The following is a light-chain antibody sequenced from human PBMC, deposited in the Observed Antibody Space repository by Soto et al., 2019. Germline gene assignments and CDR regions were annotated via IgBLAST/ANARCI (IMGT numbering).Light chain of an antibody. Sequence: DIQMTQSPSSLSAFIGDRVTITCQASQDISKYLNWYQQKPGKAPKLLIYDSSNLETGVPSRFSGRGSGTHFTFTISSREPEDFAVYLCQQRSNWPITFGQGTRLEIK. CDR1: QDISKY. CDR3: QQRSNWPIT. V-gene: IGKV1-33*01. J-gene: IGKJ5*01. CDR2: DSS.